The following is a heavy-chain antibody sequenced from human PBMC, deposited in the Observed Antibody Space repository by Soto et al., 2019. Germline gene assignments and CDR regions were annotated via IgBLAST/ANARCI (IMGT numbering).Heavy chain of an antibody. CDR2: IWYDGSNK. J-gene: IGHJ2*01. V-gene: IGHV3-33*01. D-gene: IGHD3-22*01. Sequence: VAVIWYDGSNKYYADSVKGRFTISRDNSKNTLYLQMNSLRAEDTAVYYCARGSSAGGYYDSSGYYKPWYFDLWGRGTLVTVSS. CDR3: ARGSSAGGYYDSSGYYKPWYFDL.